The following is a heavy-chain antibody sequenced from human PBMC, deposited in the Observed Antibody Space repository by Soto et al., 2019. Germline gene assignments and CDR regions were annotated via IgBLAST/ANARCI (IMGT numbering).Heavy chain of an antibody. J-gene: IGHJ4*02. Sequence: SETLSLTCAVYGGSFSGYYWSWIRQPPGKGLEWIGEINHSGTTNYNPSLKGRVTISVDTSKNQFSLKVRSVTAADTALYYCARGDIYDSGSYLNYWSQGDLVTVS. V-gene: IGHV4-34*01. D-gene: IGHD3-10*01. CDR2: INHSGTT. CDR1: GGSFSGYY. CDR3: ARGDIYDSGSYLNY.